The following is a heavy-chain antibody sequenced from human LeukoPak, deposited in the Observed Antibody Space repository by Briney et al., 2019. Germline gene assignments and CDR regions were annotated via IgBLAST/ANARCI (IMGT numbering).Heavy chain of an antibody. CDR1: GYSFTSYW. V-gene: IGHV5-51*01. Sequence: GESLKISCKGSGYSFTSYWIGWVRQMPGKGLEWMGIIYPGDSDTRYSPSFQGQVTISADKSISTAYLQWSSLKASDTAMYYCARLARPPLLGNYYYMDVWGKGTTVTVSS. CDR3: ARLARPPLLGNYYYMDV. J-gene: IGHJ6*03. CDR2: IYPGDSDT. D-gene: IGHD3-10*01.